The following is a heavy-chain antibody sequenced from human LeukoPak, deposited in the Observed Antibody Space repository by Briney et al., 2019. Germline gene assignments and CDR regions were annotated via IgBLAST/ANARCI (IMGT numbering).Heavy chain of an antibody. CDR1: GGSISSYY. CDR3: ARAVPNIAAFDY. Sequence: SETLSLTCTVSGGSISSYYWSWIRQPPGKGLESIGYIYYSGSTNYNPSLKSRVTISVDTSKNQFSLKLSSVTAADTAVYYCARAVPNIAAFDYWGQGTLVTVSS. CDR2: IYYSGST. J-gene: IGHJ4*02. D-gene: IGHD6-13*01. V-gene: IGHV4-59*01.